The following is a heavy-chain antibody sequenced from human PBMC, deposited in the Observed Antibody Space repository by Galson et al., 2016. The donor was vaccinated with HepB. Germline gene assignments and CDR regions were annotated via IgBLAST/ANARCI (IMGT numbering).Heavy chain of an antibody. CDR1: GFTFSSCS. V-gene: IGHV3-21*01. CDR3: ARTRGDYNNYVNYFDS. Sequence: SLRLSCAASGFTFSSCSVNWVRQAPGKGLEWVSSISTSSSYMYYADSVKGRFTISRDNAKNTLYQKMNRLRAEDTAVYYCARTRGDYNNYVNYFDSWGQGTLVTAAS. D-gene: IGHD4-11*01. CDR2: ISTSSSYM. J-gene: IGHJ4*02.